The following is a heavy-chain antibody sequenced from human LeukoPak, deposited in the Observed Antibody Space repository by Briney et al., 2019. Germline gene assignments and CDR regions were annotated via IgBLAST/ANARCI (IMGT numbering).Heavy chain of an antibody. CDR2: ISSSSSYI. Sequence: GGSLRLSCAASGFTFSSYSMNWVRQAPGKGLEWVSSISSSSSYIYYADSVKGRFTISRDNAKNSLYLQMNSLRAEDTAVYYCARDPYGGIVVANYYMDVWGKGTTVTVSS. J-gene: IGHJ6*03. V-gene: IGHV3-21*01. CDR3: ARDPYGGIVVANYYMDV. D-gene: IGHD2-2*01. CDR1: GFTFSSYS.